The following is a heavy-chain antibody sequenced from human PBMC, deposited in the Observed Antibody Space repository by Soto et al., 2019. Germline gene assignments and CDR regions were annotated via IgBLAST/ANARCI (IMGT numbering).Heavy chain of an antibody. J-gene: IGHJ4*02. CDR1: GFTFSSYA. V-gene: IGHV3-30-3*01. CDR2: ISYDGSNK. D-gene: IGHD3-22*01. CDR3: ARDPLYDSSGPTSDY. Sequence: GGSLRLSCAASGFTFSSYAMHWVRQAPGKGLEWVAVISYDGSNKYYADSVRGRFTISRDNSKNTLYLQMSSLRSEDTAVYYCARDPLYDSSGPTSDYWGQGTLVTVSS.